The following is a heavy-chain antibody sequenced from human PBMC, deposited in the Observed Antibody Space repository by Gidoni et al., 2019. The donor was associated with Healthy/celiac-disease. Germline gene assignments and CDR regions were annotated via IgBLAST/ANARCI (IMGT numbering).Heavy chain of an antibody. CDR1: GFTVSNAW. CDR2: IKSKTGGGTT. J-gene: IGHJ6*02. D-gene: IGHD6-19*01. V-gene: IGHV3-15*01. Sequence: EVQLVASGGGLVKPGGSLRLSCAAPGFTVSNAWLRWVRPAQGKGLEWVGRIKSKTGGGTTDYAAPVKGRFTISRDDSKNTLYLQMNSLKTEDTAVYYCTTVLMYSSCWYQTILSYYYYGMDVWGQGTTVTVSS. CDR3: TTVLMYSSCWYQTILSYYYYGMDV.